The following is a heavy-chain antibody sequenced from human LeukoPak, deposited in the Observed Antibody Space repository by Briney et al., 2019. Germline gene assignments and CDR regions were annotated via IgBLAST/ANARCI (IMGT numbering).Heavy chain of an antibody. D-gene: IGHD2-8*01. J-gene: IGHJ5*02. CDR3: ARGRYGMGYCSNGVCNNWFDP. CDR2: MNPNSGNT. Sequence: ASVKVSCKASGYTFTSYDINWVRQATGQGLEWMGWMNPNSGNTGYAQKFQGRVTMTRHTSISTAYMELSSLRSEDTAVYYCARGRYGMGYCSNGVCNNWFDPWGQGTLVTASS. V-gene: IGHV1-8*01. CDR1: GYTFTSYD.